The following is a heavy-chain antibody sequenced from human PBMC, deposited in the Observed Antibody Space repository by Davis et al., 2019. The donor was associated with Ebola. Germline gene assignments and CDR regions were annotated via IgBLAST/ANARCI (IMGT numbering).Heavy chain of an antibody. CDR2: TYPGDSET. D-gene: IGHD3-3*01. CDR1: GYSFTSYW. Sequence: GESLKISCTGSGYSFTSYWIGWVRQMPGKGLEWMGFTYPGDSETRYSPSFQGQVTISADKSISTAYLQWNSLKASDTAMYFCARHFVGKLFGMDVWGQGTTVTVSS. V-gene: IGHV5-51*01. J-gene: IGHJ6*02. CDR3: ARHFVGKLFGMDV.